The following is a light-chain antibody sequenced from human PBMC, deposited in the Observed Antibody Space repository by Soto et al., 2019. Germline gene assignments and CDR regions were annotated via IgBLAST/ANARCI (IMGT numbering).Light chain of an antibody. CDR1: HRISRY. CDR2: VAS. V-gene: IGKV1-39*01. J-gene: IGKJ1*01. Sequence: DIQMTQSPSSLSASVGDRVTITCRATHRISRYLNLYQQKPGKAPNLLIYVASRLQSGVPSTFSGSGSGKDLPFNISSLQPEDFATYSCQQTYTPPETFGQGPKVDIK. CDR3: QQTYTPPET.